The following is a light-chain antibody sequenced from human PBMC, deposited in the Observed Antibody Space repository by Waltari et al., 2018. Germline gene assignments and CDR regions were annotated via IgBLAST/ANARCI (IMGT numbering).Light chain of an antibody. CDR1: QSVNRY. CDR3: QQRSNWPLT. Sequence: IVLTQPPATLSLSPGERATLSCRASQSVNRYLAWYQQKPGQAPRLLIYDASNRATGIPARFSGSGSGTDFALTISSLEPEDFAVYFCQQRSNWPLTFGGGTKVEIK. V-gene: IGKV3-11*01. CDR2: DAS. J-gene: IGKJ4*01.